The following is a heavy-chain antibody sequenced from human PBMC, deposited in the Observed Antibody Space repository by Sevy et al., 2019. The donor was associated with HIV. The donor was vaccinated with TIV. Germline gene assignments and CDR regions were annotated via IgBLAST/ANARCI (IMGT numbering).Heavy chain of an antibody. Sequence: ASVKVSCKASGGTFSSYGITWVRQAPGQGLEWMGEIIPIFGSANYGQTFQGRVTMTADQSTSTAYMELSSLRSDDTAVYYCASGGGLSPHHWLDPWGQGTLVTVSS. CDR3: ASGGGLSPHHWLDP. J-gene: IGHJ5*02. CDR2: IIPIFGSA. V-gene: IGHV1-69*13. D-gene: IGHD3-16*01. CDR1: GGTFSSYG.